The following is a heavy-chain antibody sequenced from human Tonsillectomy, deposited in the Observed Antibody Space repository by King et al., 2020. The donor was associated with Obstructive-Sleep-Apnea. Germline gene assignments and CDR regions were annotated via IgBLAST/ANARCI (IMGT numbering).Heavy chain of an antibody. D-gene: IGHD3-22*01. Sequence: VQLVESGGGLVQPGGSLRLSCAASGFTFSSYAMSWVRQAPGKGLEWVSALSGGGDGTYYADSVKGRFTISRDNSKNTLYLQMNSLRAEDTAVYYCASSPMIVRAGQAFDVWGQGTMVTVSS. CDR1: GFTFSSYA. CDR3: ASSPMIVRAGQAFDV. V-gene: IGHV3-23*04. CDR2: LSGGGDGT. J-gene: IGHJ3*01.